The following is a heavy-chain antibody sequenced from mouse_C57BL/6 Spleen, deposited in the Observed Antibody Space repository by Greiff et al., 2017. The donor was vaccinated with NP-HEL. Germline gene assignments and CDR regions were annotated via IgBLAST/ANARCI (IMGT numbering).Heavy chain of an antibody. V-gene: IGHV1-7*01. J-gene: IGHJ1*03. D-gene: IGHD1-1*01. CDR3: ARSDYGSSPYWYFDV. CDR2: INPSSGYT. Sequence: PGQGLEWIGYINPSSGYTKYNQKFKDKATLTADKSSSTAYMQLSRLTYEDSAVYYCARSDYGSSPYWYFDVWGTGTTVTVSA.